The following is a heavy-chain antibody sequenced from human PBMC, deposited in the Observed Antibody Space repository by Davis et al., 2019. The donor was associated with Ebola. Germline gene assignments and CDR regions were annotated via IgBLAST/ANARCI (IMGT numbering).Heavy chain of an antibody. V-gene: IGHV4-34*01. CDR2: INHSGST. Sequence: PGGSLRLSCAVYGGSFSGYYWSWIRQPPGKGLEWIGEINHSGSTNYNPSLKSRVTISVDTSKNQFSLKLSSVTAADTAVYYCARFYYMDVWGKGTTVTVSS. J-gene: IGHJ6*03. CDR3: ARFYYMDV. CDR1: GGSFSGYY.